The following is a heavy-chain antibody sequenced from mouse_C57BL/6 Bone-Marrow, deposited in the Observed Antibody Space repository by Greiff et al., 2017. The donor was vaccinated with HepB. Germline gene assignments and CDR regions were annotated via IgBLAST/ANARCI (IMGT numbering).Heavy chain of an antibody. J-gene: IGHJ2*01. Sequence: EVQLQQSGPELVKPGASVKISCKASGYTFTDYYMNWVKQSHGKSLEWIGDINPNNGGTSYNQKFKGKATLTVDKSSSTAYMELRSLTSEDSAVYYCARDTRLLLWGQGTTLTVSS. CDR2: INPNNGGT. CDR3: ARDTRLLL. CDR1: GYTFTDYY. V-gene: IGHV1-26*01. D-gene: IGHD1-1*01.